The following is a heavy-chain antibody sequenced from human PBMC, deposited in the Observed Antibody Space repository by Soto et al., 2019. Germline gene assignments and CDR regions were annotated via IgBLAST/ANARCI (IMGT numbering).Heavy chain of an antibody. CDR1: GFSIGSNNW. Sequence: PSETLSLTCAVSGFSIGSNNWWGWIRQPPGKGLEWIGNIYYSGTTQFNPSLKSQVTISVDTSKNQFSLKLSSVTAADTAVYYCARSPSLGYCSGGSCYLGHWFDPWGQGTLVTVSS. CDR3: ARSPSLGYCSGGSCYLGHWFDP. J-gene: IGHJ5*02. V-gene: IGHV4-28*01. CDR2: IYYSGTT. D-gene: IGHD2-15*01.